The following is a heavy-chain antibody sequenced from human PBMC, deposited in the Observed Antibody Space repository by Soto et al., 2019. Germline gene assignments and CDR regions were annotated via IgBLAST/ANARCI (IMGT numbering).Heavy chain of an antibody. CDR2: ISGSGGST. CDR3: AKDGLPSFDFWSGYPAGGMDV. CDR1: GFTFSSYA. Sequence: GGSLRLSCAASGFTFSSYAMSWVRQAPGKGLEWVSAISGSGGSTYYADSVKGRFTISRDNSKNTLYLQMNSLRAEDTAVYYCAKDGLPSFDFWSGYPAGGMDVWGQGTTVTVS. J-gene: IGHJ6*02. V-gene: IGHV3-23*01. D-gene: IGHD3-3*01.